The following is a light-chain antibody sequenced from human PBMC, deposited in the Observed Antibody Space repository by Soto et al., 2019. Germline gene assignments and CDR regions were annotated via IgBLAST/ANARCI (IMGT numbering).Light chain of an antibody. CDR2: YSS. Sequence: EVMMTQFPDTVSVTPGETVTLSCGASQSVRTNLAWYQQRPGQAPRLLIHYSSTRASDIPARFSGSGSGTNFTPAISSLQSEDFAVYYCQQYAYWPETFGQGTKVDI. J-gene: IGKJ1*01. CDR1: QSVRTN. CDR3: QQYAYWPET. V-gene: IGKV3D-15*01.